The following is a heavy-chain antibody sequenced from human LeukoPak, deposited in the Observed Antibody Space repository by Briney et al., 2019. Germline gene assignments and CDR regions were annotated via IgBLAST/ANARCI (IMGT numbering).Heavy chain of an antibody. CDR2: IYYSGST. D-gene: IGHD5-12*01. CDR1: GGSVSSGSYY. Sequence: PSETLSLTCTVSGGSVSSGSYYWSWVRQPPGKGLEYIGYIYYSGSTNYNPSLKSRVTISVDTSKNQFSLKLSSVTAADTAVYYCARGYSGLDAFDIWGHGTMVTVSS. CDR3: ARGYSGLDAFDI. V-gene: IGHV4-61*01. J-gene: IGHJ3*02.